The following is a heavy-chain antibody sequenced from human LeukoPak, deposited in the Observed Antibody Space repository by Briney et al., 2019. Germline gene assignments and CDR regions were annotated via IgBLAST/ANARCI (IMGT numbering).Heavy chain of an antibody. V-gene: IGHV4-59*01. CDR3: ARVVRGATGSDY. CDR1: GASISDYY. D-gene: IGHD1-26*01. Sequence: PSETLSLTCTVSGASISDYYWSWIRQPPAEGLERIGYIYYSGSTNYNPSLKSRVTLSVDTSKNQSSLKLSSVTAADTAVYYCARVVRGATGSDYWGQGILVIVSS. J-gene: IGHJ4*02. CDR2: IYYSGST.